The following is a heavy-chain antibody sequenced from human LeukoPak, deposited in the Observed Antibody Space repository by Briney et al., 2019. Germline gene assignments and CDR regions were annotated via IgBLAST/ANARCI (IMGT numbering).Heavy chain of an antibody. CDR1: GGSISSGDYY. D-gene: IGHD6-19*01. J-gene: IGHJ3*02. CDR3: ARDLAGSGYGAFDI. Sequence: SETLSLTCTVSGGSISSGDYYWSWIRQPPGKGLEWIGYIYYSGSTYYNSSLKSRVTISVDTSKNQFSLKLSSVTAADTAVYYCARDLAGSGYGAFDIWGQGTMVTVSS. V-gene: IGHV4-30-4*08. CDR2: IYYSGST.